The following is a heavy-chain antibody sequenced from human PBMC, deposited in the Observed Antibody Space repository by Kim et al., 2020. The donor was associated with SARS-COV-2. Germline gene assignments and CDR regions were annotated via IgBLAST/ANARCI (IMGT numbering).Heavy chain of an antibody. D-gene: IGHD3-22*01. CDR3: ARDLSTYYYDSSGLY. V-gene: IGHV3-33*01. CDR2: IWYDGSNK. CDR1: GFTFSSYG. J-gene: IGHJ4*02. Sequence: GGSLRLSCAASGFTFSSYGMHWVRQAPGKGLEWVAVIWYDGSNKYYADSVKGRFTISRDNSKNTLYLQMNSLRAEDTAVYYCARDLSTYYYDSSGLYWGQGTLVTVSS.